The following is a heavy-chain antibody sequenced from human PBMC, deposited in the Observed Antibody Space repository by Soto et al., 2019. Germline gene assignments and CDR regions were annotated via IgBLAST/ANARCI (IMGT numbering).Heavy chain of an antibody. V-gene: IGHV3-23*01. J-gene: IGHJ4*02. CDR1: GFTFSTYA. CDR3: AKETDPRCCYGVDY. CDR2: IQGRDDTT. D-gene: IGHD2-2*01. Sequence: EVQLLESGGGLVQPGGSLTLSCAASGFTFSTYAMGWVRQAPGKGLEWVSTIQGRDDTTFYADSVRGRFTISRDNSKNTMSLQMRTLRGYDTAVYYCAKETDPRCCYGVDYWGQGALVTVSS.